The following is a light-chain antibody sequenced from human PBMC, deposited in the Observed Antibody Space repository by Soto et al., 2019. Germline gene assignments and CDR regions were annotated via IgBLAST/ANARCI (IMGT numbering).Light chain of an antibody. J-gene: IGLJ1*01. CDR2: EGS. V-gene: IGLV2-23*01. CDR1: SSDVGSSNL. Sequence: QSVLTQPASVSGSPGQSITISCTGTSSDVGSSNLVSWYQQHPGKTPKLIIYEGSRRPSGVSGRFSGSTSGNAASLTISGLQAEDEADYYCCSFARSSTSYVFGTGTKVTVL. CDR3: CSFARSSTSYV.